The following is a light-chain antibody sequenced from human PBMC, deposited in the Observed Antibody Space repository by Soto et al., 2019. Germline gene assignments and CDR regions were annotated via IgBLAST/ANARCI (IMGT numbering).Light chain of an antibody. CDR1: SSDVGGYNY. Sequence: QSVLTQPRSVSGSPGQSVTISCTGTSSDVGGYNYVSWYQQHPGKAPKLMIYDVSKRPSGVPDRFSGSKSGNTASLTISGLQAEDEADYYCCSYAGSYTVFGGGTKRPS. J-gene: IGLJ3*02. V-gene: IGLV2-11*01. CDR3: CSYAGSYTV. CDR2: DVS.